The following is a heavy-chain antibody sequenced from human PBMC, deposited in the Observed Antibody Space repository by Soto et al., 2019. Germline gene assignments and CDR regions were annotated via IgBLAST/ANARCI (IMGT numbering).Heavy chain of an antibody. V-gene: IGHV3-23*01. CDR2: ISGSGGST. J-gene: IGHJ6*02. D-gene: IGHD2-2*02. CDR3: AKALVPAAIGSGGGYYYYGMDV. CDR1: GFTFSSGA. Sequence: PEESLKISWAASGFTFSSGAMSWVRQAPGKGLEWVSAISGSGGSTYYADSVKGRFTISRDNSKNTLYLQMNSLRAEDTAVYYCAKALVPAAIGSGGGYYYYGMDVWGQGTTVTVSS.